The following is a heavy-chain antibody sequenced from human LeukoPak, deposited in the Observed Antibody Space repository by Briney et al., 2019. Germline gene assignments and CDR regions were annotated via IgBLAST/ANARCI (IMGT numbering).Heavy chain of an antibody. Sequence: GGSLRLSCAASGFTFSSYAMHRVRQAPGKGLEWVAVISYDGSNKYYADSVKGRFTISRDNSKNTLYLQMNSLRAEDTAVYYCARSDITMVRGVIEGASFDYWGQGTLVTVSS. J-gene: IGHJ4*02. CDR3: ARSDITMVRGVIEGASFDY. D-gene: IGHD3-10*01. CDR2: ISYDGSNK. V-gene: IGHV3-30-3*01. CDR1: GFTFSSYA.